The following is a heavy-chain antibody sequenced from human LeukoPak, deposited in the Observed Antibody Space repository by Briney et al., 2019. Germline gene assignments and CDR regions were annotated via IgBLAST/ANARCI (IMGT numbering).Heavy chain of an antibody. V-gene: IGHV3-7*03. CDR2: IKQDGSEK. D-gene: IGHD4-11*01. CDR1: GFTFSSYW. J-gene: IGHJ5*02. CDR3: VKLPGGGYSNHNWFDP. Sequence: GGSLRLSCAASGFTFSSYWMSWVRQAPGKGLEWVANIKQDGSEKYYVDSVKGRFTISRDNSMGTLNLQMNSLRDEDTAIYYCVKLPGGGYSNHNWFDPWGQGTLVIVSS.